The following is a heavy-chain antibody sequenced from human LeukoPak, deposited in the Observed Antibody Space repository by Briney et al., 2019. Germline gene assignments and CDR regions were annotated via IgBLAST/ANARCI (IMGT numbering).Heavy chain of an antibody. J-gene: IGHJ6*03. Sequence: PSETLSLTCTVSGGSISSYYWSWIRQPPGKGLEWIGYIYYSGSTNYNPSLKSRVTISVDTSKNQFSLKLSSVTAADTAVYYCARVAYRMARITYYYYMDVWGKGTTVTVSS. D-gene: IGHD5-24*01. CDR1: GGSISSYY. CDR2: IYYSGST. V-gene: IGHV4-59*01. CDR3: ARVAYRMARITYYYYMDV.